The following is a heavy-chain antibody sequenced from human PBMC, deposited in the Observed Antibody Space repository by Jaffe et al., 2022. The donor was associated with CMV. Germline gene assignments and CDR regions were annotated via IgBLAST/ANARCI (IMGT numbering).Heavy chain of an antibody. Sequence: EVQLVESGGGLVQPGRSLRLSCAASGFTFDDYAMHWVRQAPGKGLEWVSGISWNSGSIGYADSVKGRFTISRDNAKNSLYLQMNSLRAEDTALYYCAKDISGWQISLRAGYFQHWGQGTLVTVSS. CDR2: ISWNSGSI. V-gene: IGHV3-9*01. D-gene: IGHD6-19*01. CDR1: GFTFDDYA. CDR3: AKDISGWQISLRAGYFQH. J-gene: IGHJ1*01.